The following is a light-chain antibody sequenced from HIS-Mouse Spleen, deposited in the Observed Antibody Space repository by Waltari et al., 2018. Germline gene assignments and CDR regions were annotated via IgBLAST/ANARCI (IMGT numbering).Light chain of an antibody. Sequence: SYELTQPPSVSVSPGQTARITCSGDALPKKYAYWYQQKSGQAPVLVIYEDSKRPPGIPGGFSGSRSGTMATLTISGAQVENEADYYCYSTDSSGNHRVFGGGTKLTVL. CDR1: ALPKKY. J-gene: IGLJ2*01. V-gene: IGLV3-10*01. CDR3: YSTDSSGNHRV. CDR2: EDS.